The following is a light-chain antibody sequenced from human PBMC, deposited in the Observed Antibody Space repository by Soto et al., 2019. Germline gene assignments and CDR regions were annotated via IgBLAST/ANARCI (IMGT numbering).Light chain of an antibody. V-gene: IGLV1-44*01. CDR2: GND. CDR3: ASWDDSLNAWV. Sequence: QCVLTQPPSSSGTPGQRVTISCSGSTSNIGSNTVNWYQHLPGSAPKLLIYGNDQRPSGVPDRFSGSKFGPSASLAIGGLQSEDEAEYYCASWDDSLNAWVFSGGTKVNVL. CDR1: TSNIGSNT. J-gene: IGLJ3*02.